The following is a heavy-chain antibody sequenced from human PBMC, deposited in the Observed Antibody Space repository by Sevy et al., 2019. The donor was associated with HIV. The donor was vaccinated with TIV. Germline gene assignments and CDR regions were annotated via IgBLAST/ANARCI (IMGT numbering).Heavy chain of an antibody. Sequence: TLSLTCTVSGGSIGSNSFYWGWIRQPPGKELEWIGTVSYGGSTSYNPSLRSRVTISVDASKKQFSLKLSSVTAADTAVYYCARQKVRSAYYYDTSGRQGKADFDSWGQGTLVTVSS. V-gene: IGHV4-39*01. CDR3: ARQKVRSAYYYDTSGRQGKADFDS. CDR1: GGSIGSNSFY. J-gene: IGHJ4*02. D-gene: IGHD3-22*01. CDR2: VSYGGST.